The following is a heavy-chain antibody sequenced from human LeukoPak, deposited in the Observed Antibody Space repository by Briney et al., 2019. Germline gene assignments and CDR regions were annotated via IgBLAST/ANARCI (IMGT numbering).Heavy chain of an antibody. Sequence: GGSLRLSCAASGFTFSNYGMHWVRQAPGKGLEWVAVISYDGSNKYYTDSVKGRFTISRDNSKNTLYLQMNSLRAEDTAVYYCARGGKSDYVWGSYRHQPRVKHDYWGQGTLVTVSS. D-gene: IGHD3-16*02. CDR1: GFTFSNYG. CDR3: ARGGKSDYVWGSYRHQPRVKHDY. J-gene: IGHJ4*02. V-gene: IGHV3-30*03. CDR2: ISYDGSNK.